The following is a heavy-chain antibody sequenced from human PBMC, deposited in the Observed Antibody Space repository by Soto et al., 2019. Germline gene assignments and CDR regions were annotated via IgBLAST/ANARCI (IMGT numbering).Heavy chain of an antibody. CDR1: GFTFSSRP. CDR2: LNENGANT. CDR3: ASWVSAHFDY. Sequence: PGGSLRLSCAASGFTFSSRPMTWVRQAPGKGLEWVSTLNENGANTHYADSVKGRFTISRDNSRNTLDLQMNSLRAEDTALYYCASWVSAHFDYWGQGTLVTVSS. D-gene: IGHD2-8*01. V-gene: IGHV3-23*01. J-gene: IGHJ4*02.